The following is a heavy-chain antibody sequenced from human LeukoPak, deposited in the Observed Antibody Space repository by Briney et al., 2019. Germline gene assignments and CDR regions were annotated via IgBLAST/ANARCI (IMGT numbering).Heavy chain of an antibody. CDR1: GFTFSRYW. J-gene: IGHJ4*02. CDR3: ARDGAARVSGSFGD. D-gene: IGHD3-10*01. V-gene: IGHV3-7*01. Sequence: AGGSLRLSCAASGFTFSRYWMSWVRQAPGKGLEWVANMNQDGSEKNYVDSVKGRFTISRDNVKNLLYLRVNSLRVEDTAVYYCARDGAARVSGSFGDWGQGTRLTVSS. CDR2: MNQDGSEK.